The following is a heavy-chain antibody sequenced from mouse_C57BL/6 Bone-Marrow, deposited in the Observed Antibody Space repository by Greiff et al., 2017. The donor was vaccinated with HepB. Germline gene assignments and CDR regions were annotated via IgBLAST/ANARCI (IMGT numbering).Heavy chain of an antibody. CDR3: ARWGYYYGSTFAY. Sequence: VNLVESGAELARPGASVKLSCKASGYTFTSYGISWVKQRTGQGLEWIGEIYPRSGNTYYNEKFKGKATLTADKSSSTAYMELRSLTSEDSAVYFCARWGYYYGSTFAYWGQGTLVTVSA. V-gene: IGHV1-81*01. J-gene: IGHJ3*01. CDR1: GYTFTSYG. D-gene: IGHD1-1*01. CDR2: IYPRSGNT.